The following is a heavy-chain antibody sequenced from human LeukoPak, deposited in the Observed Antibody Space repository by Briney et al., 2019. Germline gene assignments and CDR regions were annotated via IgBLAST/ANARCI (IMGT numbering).Heavy chain of an antibody. Sequence: SETLSLTCTVSGYSISSGYYWGWIRQPPGKGLEWIGSIYHSGSTYYNPSLKSRVTISVDTSKNQFSLKLSSVTAADTAVYYCAICLYGYFDYWGQGTLVTVSS. J-gene: IGHJ4*02. D-gene: IGHD3-10*01. CDR2: IYHSGST. V-gene: IGHV4-38-2*02. CDR3: AICLYGYFDY. CDR1: GYSISSGYY.